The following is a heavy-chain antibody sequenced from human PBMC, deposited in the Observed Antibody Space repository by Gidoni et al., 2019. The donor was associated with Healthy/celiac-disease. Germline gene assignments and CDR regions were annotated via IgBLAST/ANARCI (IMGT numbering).Heavy chain of an antibody. V-gene: IGHV3-23*01. Sequence: EVQLLESGGGLVQPGGSLRLSCAASGFTFSSYAMSWVRQAPGKGLEWVSAISGSGGSTYYADSVKGRFTISRDNSKNTLYLQMNSLRAEDTAVYYCAKDRGAQTTVTPHWFDPWGQGTLVTVSS. D-gene: IGHD4-17*01. CDR1: GFTFSSYA. CDR2: ISGSGGST. J-gene: IGHJ5*02. CDR3: AKDRGAQTTVTPHWFDP.